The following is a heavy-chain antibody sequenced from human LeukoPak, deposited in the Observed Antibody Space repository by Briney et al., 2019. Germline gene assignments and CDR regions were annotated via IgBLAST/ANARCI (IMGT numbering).Heavy chain of an antibody. CDR2: INPSGGST. CDR3: ARGLIVGATWTREYYFDY. CDR1: GYTFTSYG. J-gene: IGHJ4*02. D-gene: IGHD1-26*01. V-gene: IGHV1-46*01. Sequence: ASVKVSCKASGYTFTSYGISWVRQAPGQGLEWMGIINPSGGSTSYAQKFQGRVTMTRDMSTSTVYMELSSLRSEDTAVYYCARGLIVGATWTREYYFDYWGQGTPVTVSS.